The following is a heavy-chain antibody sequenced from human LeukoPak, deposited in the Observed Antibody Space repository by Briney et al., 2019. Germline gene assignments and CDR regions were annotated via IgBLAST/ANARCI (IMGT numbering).Heavy chain of an antibody. V-gene: IGHV1-2*02. Sequence: ASVKVSCKASGYTFTGYYMHWVRQAPGQGLEWMGWINPNSGGTNYAQKFQGRVTMTRDTSISTAYMELSRLRSDDTAVYYCATGDSPYYYYYMDVWGKGTTATISS. J-gene: IGHJ6*03. CDR2: INPNSGGT. CDR3: ATGDSPYYYYYMDV. CDR1: GYTFTGYY. D-gene: IGHD4-17*01.